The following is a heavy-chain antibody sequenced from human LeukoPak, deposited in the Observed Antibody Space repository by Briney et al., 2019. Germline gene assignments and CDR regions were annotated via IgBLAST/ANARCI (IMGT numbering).Heavy chain of an antibody. CDR3: ARDYSSGPGHSDS. J-gene: IGHJ4*02. Sequence: GASVKVSCKASGYTFTSYGVSWVRQAPGQGLEWMGWISAYNGVTNYPQKFQGRVTLTTDTSTSTAYMELRSLGSDDTAVYYCARDYSSGPGHSDSWGQGTLVTVSS. D-gene: IGHD4-11*01. CDR2: ISAYNGVT. CDR1: GYTFTSYG. V-gene: IGHV1-18*01.